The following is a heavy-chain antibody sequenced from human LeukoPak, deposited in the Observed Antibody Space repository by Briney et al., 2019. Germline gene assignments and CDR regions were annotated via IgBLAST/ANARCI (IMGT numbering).Heavy chain of an antibody. CDR1: HVSISTYY. CDR2: IHYSGST. D-gene: IGHD3-10*01. J-gene: IGHJ4*02. Sequence: SETLSLTCTVSHVSISTYYWSWIRQPPGKGLEWMGYIHYSGSTNYNPSLKSRVTISVDTSRRQLSLMLRSVTAADTAVYYCARKIYVSGHGWSDIWGKGRLVTVSS. V-gene: IGHV4-59*01. CDR3: ARKIYVSGHGWSDI.